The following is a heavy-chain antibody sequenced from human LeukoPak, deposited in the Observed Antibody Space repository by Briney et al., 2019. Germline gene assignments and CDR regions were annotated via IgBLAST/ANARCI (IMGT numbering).Heavy chain of an antibody. Sequence: SETLSLTCAVYGGSFSGYYWSWIRQPPGKGLEWIGEIKHSGSTNYNPSLKSRVTISVDTSKNQFSLKLSSVTAADTAVYYCARVYCSSTSCYPIDYWGQGTLVTVSS. CDR3: ARVYCSSTSCYPIDY. CDR1: GGSFSGYY. V-gene: IGHV4-34*01. J-gene: IGHJ4*02. D-gene: IGHD2-2*01. CDR2: IKHSGST.